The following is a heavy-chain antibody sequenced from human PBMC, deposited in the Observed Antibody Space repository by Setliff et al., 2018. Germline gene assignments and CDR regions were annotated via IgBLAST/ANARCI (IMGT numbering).Heavy chain of an antibody. CDR1: GYTFTSYD. CDR2: MNPNSGNT. D-gene: IGHD3-3*01. J-gene: IGHJ4*02. Sequence: ASVKVSCKASGYTFTSYDTNWVRQATGQGLEWMGWMNPNSGNTGYAQKFQGRVTITRNTSISTAYMELSSLRSEDTAVYYCARRGLGYDFWSGYYTMYYFDYWGQGTLVTVSS. CDR3: ARRGLGYDFWSGYYTMYYFDY. V-gene: IGHV1-8*03.